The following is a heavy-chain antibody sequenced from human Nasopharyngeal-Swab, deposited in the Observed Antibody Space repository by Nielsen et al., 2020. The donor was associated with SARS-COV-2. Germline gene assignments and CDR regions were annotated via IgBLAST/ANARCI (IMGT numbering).Heavy chain of an antibody. Sequence: SQTLSLTCAVYGGSFSGHQWSWVRQTPGKGLEWIGEVNHGGGTNYNPSLKSRVTISVATSENQFSLKLTSVTAADTAVYYCARGGAGVVASPVLGLGPFYYYHFMDVWGQGTTVTVSS. CDR2: VNHGGGT. J-gene: IGHJ6*03. CDR1: GGSFSGHQ. CDR3: ARGGAGVVASPVLGLGPFYYYHFMDV. D-gene: IGHD6-6*01. V-gene: IGHV4-34*01.